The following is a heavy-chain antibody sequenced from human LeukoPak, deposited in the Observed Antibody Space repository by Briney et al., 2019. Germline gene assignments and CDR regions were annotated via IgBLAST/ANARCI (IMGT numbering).Heavy chain of an antibody. CDR3: AKGDPPTYYDILTGQDY. V-gene: IGHV3-23*01. CDR1: GFTFSSYA. CDR2: ISAGGGST. Sequence: GGSLRLSCAASGFTFSSYAMSWVRQAPGKGLEWVAGISAGGGSTYYADSVKGRFTISRDNSKNMLYLQLNSLRAEDTAVYYCAKGDPPTYYDILTGQDYWGQGTLVTVSS. D-gene: IGHD3-9*01. J-gene: IGHJ4*02.